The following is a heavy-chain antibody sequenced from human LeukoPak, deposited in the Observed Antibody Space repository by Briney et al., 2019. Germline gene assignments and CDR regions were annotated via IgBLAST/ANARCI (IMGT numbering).Heavy chain of an antibody. J-gene: IGHJ4*02. CDR2: IKQDGSEK. CDR1: GFTFSSYW. V-gene: IGHV3-7*01. D-gene: IGHD3-10*01. CDR3: ARLLVYNSGGEAFDY. Sequence: GGSLRLSCAASGFTFSSYWMSWVRQAPGKGLEWVANIKQDGSEKYYVDSVKGRFTISRDNAKNSLYLQMSSLRAEDTAVYYCARLLVYNSGGEAFDYWGQGTLVTVSS.